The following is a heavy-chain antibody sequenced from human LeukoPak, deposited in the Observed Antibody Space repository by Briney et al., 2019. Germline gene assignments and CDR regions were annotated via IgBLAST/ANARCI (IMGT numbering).Heavy chain of an antibody. D-gene: IGHD6-19*01. CDR2: ISYDGSNK. J-gene: IGHJ4*02. CDR3: AKDKRTEQWLAPLDY. Sequence: GGSLRLSCAASGFTFSSYGMHWVRQVPGKGLEWVAIISYDGSNKYSADSVKGRFTISRDNSKNTLYLQMNSLRVEDTAVYYCAKDKRTEQWLAPLDYWGQGTLVTVSS. V-gene: IGHV3-30*18. CDR1: GFTFSSYG.